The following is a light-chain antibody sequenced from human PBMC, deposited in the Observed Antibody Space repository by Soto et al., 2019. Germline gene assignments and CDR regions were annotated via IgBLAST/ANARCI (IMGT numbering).Light chain of an antibody. CDR2: SNN. V-gene: IGLV1-44*01. Sequence: QTVVTQPPSASGTPGQRVTISCSGSSSNIGSNTVNWYQQLPGMAPKLLIYSNNQRPSGVPDRFSGSKSGPSASLAISGLQSEDEADYYCAAWDDSLNGGVVFGGGTKLTVL. CDR3: AAWDDSLNGGVV. CDR1: SSNIGSNT. J-gene: IGLJ2*01.